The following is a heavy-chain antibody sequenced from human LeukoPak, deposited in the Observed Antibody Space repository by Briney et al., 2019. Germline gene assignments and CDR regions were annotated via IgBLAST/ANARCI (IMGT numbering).Heavy chain of an antibody. CDR3: ARDRAIAARPYWFDP. CDR1: GYTFTSYY. Sequence: ASVKVSCKASGYTFTSYYMHWVRQAPGQGLEWMGIINPSGGSTSYAQKFQGRVTMTRDTSTSTVYMELSSLRSEDTAVYYCARDRAIAARPYWFDPWGQGTLVTVSS. V-gene: IGHV1-46*01. CDR2: INPSGGST. J-gene: IGHJ5*02. D-gene: IGHD6-6*01.